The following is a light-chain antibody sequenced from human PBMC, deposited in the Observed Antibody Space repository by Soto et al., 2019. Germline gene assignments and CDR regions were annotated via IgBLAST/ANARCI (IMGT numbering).Light chain of an antibody. J-gene: IGLJ2*01. CDR3: SSYTSSITVV. CDR1: SSDVGGYKY. CDR2: DVS. V-gene: IGLV2-14*01. Sequence: QSALTQPASVPGSPGQSITISCTGTSSDVGGYKYVSWYQQHPGNAPKLLIYDVSNRPSGVSHRFSGSKSGNTASLTISRLHAEDEADYYCSSYTSSITVVFGGGTKLTVL.